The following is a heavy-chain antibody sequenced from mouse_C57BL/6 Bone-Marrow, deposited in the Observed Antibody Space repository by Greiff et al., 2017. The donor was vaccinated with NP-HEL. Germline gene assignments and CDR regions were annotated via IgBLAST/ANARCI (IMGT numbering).Heavy chain of an antibody. D-gene: IGHD1-1*01. V-gene: IGHV14-2*01. CDR2: IDPEDGET. J-gene: IGHJ3*01. Sequence: DVKLVESGAELVKPGASVKLSCTASGFNIKDYYMHWVKQRTEQGLEWIGRIDPEDGETKYAPKFQGKATITADTSSNTAYLQLSSLTSEDTAVYYCAREENYYGSSYSFAYWGQGTLVTVSA. CDR1: GFNIKDYY. CDR3: AREENYYGSSYSFAY.